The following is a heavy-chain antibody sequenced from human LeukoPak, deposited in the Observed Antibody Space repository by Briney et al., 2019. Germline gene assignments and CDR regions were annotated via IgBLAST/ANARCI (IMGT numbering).Heavy chain of an antibody. J-gene: IGHJ4*02. V-gene: IGHV4-30-4*01. Sequence: PSETLSLTCTVSGGSISSGDYYWSWIRQPPGKGLEWIGYIYYSGSTYYNPSLKSRVTISVDTSKNQFSLKLSSVTAADTAVYYCARHDGVGATTDYFDYWGQGTLVTVSS. CDR2: IYYSGST. CDR1: GGSISSGDYY. D-gene: IGHD1-26*01. CDR3: ARHDGVGATTDYFDY.